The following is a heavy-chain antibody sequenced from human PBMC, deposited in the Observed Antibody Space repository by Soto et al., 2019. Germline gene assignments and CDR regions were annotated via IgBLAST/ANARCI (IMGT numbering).Heavy chain of an antibody. CDR2: INPNSGGT. CDR1: GYTFTGYY. J-gene: IGHJ6*02. D-gene: IGHD3-10*01. Sequence: ASVKVSCKASGYTFTGYYMHWVRQAPGQGLEWMGWINPNSGGTNYAQKFQGRVTMTRDTSISTAYMELSRLRSDDTAVYYCARAYGSGSYYYYGMDVWGQGTTVTVSS. CDR3: ARAYGSGSYYYYGMDV. V-gene: IGHV1-2*02.